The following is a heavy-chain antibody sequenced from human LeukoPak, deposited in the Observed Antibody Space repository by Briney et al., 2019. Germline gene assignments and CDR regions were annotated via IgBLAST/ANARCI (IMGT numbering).Heavy chain of an antibody. Sequence: SETLSLTCAVYGGSFSGYYWSWIRQPPGKGLEWIGEINHSGSTNYNPSLKSRVTMSVDTSKNHFSLKLSSVTAADTAVYFCAREGRMSMGIEYWGQGTLVPVSS. J-gene: IGHJ4*02. V-gene: IGHV4-34*01. CDR3: AREGRMSMGIEY. CDR1: GGSFSGYY. CDR2: INHSGST. D-gene: IGHD4/OR15-4a*01.